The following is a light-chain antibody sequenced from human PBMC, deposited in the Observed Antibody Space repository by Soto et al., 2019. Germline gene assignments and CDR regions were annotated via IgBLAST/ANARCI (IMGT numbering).Light chain of an antibody. CDR3: QHYGNLPWT. J-gene: IGKJ1*01. CDR1: QDISNY. CDR2: GAS. V-gene: IGKV1-33*01. Sequence: DIQMTQSPSSLSASVGDRVTITCQASQDISNYLNWYQQKPGKAPKLLIYGASNLETGVPSRFSGSGSGTDFTFTISSLQPEDIATYSCQHYGNLPWTFGQGTKVEIK.